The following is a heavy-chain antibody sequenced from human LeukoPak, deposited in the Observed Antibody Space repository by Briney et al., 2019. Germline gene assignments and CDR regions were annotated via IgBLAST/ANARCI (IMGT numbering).Heavy chain of an antibody. Sequence: ASVKVSCKASGYPFTDYYMHWVRQAPGQGLEWMGWINPNSGDTNYAQKFQGRVTMTRDTSISTACMELSGPRSDDTAVYYCARDLGFCTGSSCGSMTTVTSYDYWGQGTLVTVSS. V-gene: IGHV1-2*02. J-gene: IGHJ4*02. CDR2: INPNSGDT. CDR3: ARDLGFCTGSSCGSMTTVTSYDY. D-gene: IGHD4-17*01. CDR1: GYPFTDYY.